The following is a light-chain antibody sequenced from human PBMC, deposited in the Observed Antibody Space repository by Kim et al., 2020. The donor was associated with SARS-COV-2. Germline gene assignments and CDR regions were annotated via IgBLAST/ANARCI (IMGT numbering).Light chain of an antibody. J-gene: IGKJ1*01. CDR2: WAF. CDR1: RSVLYSSNNENY. CDR3: QQYYSTPRT. Sequence: DIVMTQSPDSLAVSLGERATINCKSSRSVLYSSNNENYLAWYQQKPGQPPKLLIYWAFIRESGVPDRFSGSGSGTDFTLTISSLQAEDAAVYYCQQYYSTPRTFGQGTKVDIK. V-gene: IGKV4-1*01.